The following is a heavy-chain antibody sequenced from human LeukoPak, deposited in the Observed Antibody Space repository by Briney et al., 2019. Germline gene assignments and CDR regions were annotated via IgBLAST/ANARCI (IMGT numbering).Heavy chain of an antibody. V-gene: IGHV1-8*01. J-gene: IGHJ4*02. Sequence: ASVKVSCKASGHTLTSYDINWVRQATGQGLEWMGWMNPKSGRTGYAQNFQGRITITRNTSISTAYMELSSLRSEDTAVYYCTRETSSRYFDYWGQGTLVTVSS. CDR2: MNPKSGRT. CDR3: TRETSSRYFDY. CDR1: GHTLTSYD.